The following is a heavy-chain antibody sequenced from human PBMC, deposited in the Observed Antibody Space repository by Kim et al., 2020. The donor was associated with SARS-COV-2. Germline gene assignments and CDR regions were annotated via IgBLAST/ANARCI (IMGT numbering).Heavy chain of an antibody. J-gene: IGHJ4*02. CDR3: ARGGYSPGYYFDY. V-gene: IGHV3-66*01. CDR2: IYSGGST. CDR1: GFTVSSNY. Sequence: GGSLRLSCAASGFTVSSNYMSWVRQAPGKGLEWVSDIYSGGSTYYADSVKGGFTISRDNSKNTLYLQMNSLRAEDTAVYYCARGGYSPGYYFDYWGQGTLVTVSS. D-gene: IGHD6-13*01.